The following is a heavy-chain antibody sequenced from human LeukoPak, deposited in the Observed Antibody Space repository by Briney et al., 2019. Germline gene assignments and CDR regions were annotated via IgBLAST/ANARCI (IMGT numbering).Heavy chain of an antibody. CDR2: ISAYNGNT. CDR3: ARVIAARLGGYYYCYMDV. V-gene: IGHV1-18*01. CDR1: GYTFTSYG. Sequence: ASVKVSCKASGYTFTSYGISWVRQAPGQGLEWMGWISAYNGNTNYAQKLQGRVTMTTDTSTSTAYMELRSLRSDDTAVYYCARVIAARLGGYYYCYMDVWGKGTTVTVSS. J-gene: IGHJ6*03. D-gene: IGHD6-6*01.